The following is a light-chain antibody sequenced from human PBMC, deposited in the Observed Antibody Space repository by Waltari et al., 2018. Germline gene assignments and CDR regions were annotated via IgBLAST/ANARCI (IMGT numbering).Light chain of an antibody. CDR1: QSVGRS. CDR2: GAS. J-gene: IGKJ1*01. V-gene: IGKV3-20*01. CDR3: QHYVRLPVT. Sequence: IVLTQSPGTLSLSPGESATLSCWASQSVGRSLAWYQQKRGQAPRLLIYGASTRASGIPDRFSGSGSGTDFSLTISRLEPEDFAVYYCQHYVRLPVTFGQGTKVEIK.